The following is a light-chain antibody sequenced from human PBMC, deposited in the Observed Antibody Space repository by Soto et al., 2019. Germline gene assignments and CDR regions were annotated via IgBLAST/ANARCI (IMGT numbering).Light chain of an antibody. CDR3: QVYGSSPPMYT. Sequence: EIVLTQSPGTRSLSPGERVIPSCRTSQSFSSSALVGHQQKPGQPPRLLMYGASNRAIGIPDRFTGSGSGTDFTLTINRLEPEDVAVYYCQVYGSSPPMYTFGQGTKLEI. V-gene: IGKV3-20*01. J-gene: IGKJ2*01. CDR1: QSFSSSA. CDR2: GAS.